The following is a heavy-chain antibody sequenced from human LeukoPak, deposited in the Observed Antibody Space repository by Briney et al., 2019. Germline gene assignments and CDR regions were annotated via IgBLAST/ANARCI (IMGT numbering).Heavy chain of an antibody. CDR3: ARQSTSMSTC. CDR1: DDSISRSSYY. J-gene: IGHJ4*02. Sequence: PSETLSLTCAVSDDSISRSSYYWGWIRQPPAEGLEWIGRINYSGTTYYNPSLKSRVTISVDTSKNQFSLKLSSVTAADTALYFCARQSTSMSTCWGQGTLVTVSS. CDR2: INYSGTT. V-gene: IGHV4-39*01. D-gene: IGHD3-3*02.